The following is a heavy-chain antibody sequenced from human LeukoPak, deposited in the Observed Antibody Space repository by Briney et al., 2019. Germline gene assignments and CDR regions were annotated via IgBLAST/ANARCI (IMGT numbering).Heavy chain of an antibody. CDR1: GDSVSSNSAA. CDR2: TYYRSKWYN. Sequence: SQTLSLTCAISGDSVSSNSAAWNWIRQSPSRGLEWLGRTYYRSKWYNDYAVSVKSRININPDTSKNQFSLQLNSVTPEDTAVYYCAKSVRAIFGVVIIVYWGQGTLVTVSS. CDR3: AKSVRAIFGVVIIVY. J-gene: IGHJ4*02. V-gene: IGHV6-1*01. D-gene: IGHD3-3*01.